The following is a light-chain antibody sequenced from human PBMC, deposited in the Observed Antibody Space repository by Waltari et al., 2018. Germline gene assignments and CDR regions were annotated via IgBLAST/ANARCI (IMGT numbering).Light chain of an antibody. CDR2: LNSDGTY. J-gene: IGLJ3*02. CDR3: QTWATDIQV. CDR1: SGHSSYS. V-gene: IGLV4-69*01. Sequence: QLVLTQSPPASASLGASVKLTCTLSSGHSSYSIAWHQQQPEKGPRYLMRLNSDGTYSKGDGIPDRFSGSSSGAERYLTISSLQSEDDAGYYCQTWATDIQVFGGGTKLTVL.